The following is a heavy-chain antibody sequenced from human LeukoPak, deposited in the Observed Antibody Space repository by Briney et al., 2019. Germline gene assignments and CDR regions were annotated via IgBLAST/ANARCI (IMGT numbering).Heavy chain of an antibody. Sequence: GGSLRLSCAASGFTFDDYGMSWVRQAPGKGLEWVSGINWSGGRTGYADSLKGRFAISRDNAKNTLYLQMNSLRDEDTALYYCARDLTTSDNWGQGTLVTVSS. V-gene: IGHV3-20*04. J-gene: IGHJ4*02. CDR2: INWSGGRT. CDR3: ARDLTTSDN. CDR1: GFTFDDYG. D-gene: IGHD1/OR15-1a*01.